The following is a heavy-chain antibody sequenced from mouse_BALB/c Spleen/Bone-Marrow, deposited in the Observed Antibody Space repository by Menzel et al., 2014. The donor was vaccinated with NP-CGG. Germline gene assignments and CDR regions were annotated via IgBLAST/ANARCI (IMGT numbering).Heavy chain of an antibody. Sequence: EVKLQGSGPGLVKPSQTVSLTCTVTGISITTGNYRWSWIRQFPGNKLEWIGYIYYSGTITYNPSLTSRTTITRDTSKDQFFLEMNSLTAEDAATYYCARELYYFDYWGQGTTLTVSS. V-gene: IGHV3-5*02. CDR3: ARELYYFDY. CDR2: IYYSGTI. CDR1: GISITTGNYR. J-gene: IGHJ2*01.